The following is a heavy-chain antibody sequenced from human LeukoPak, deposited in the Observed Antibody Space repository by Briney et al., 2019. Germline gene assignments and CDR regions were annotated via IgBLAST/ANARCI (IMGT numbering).Heavy chain of an antibody. V-gene: IGHV3-30*02. CDR2: IRYDGSNK. Sequence: GGSLRLSCAASGFTFSSYGMHWVRQAPGKGLEWVAFIRYDGSNKYYADSVKGRFTISRDNSKNTLYLQMNSLRAEDTAVYYCAKDIPDNSGSPDYWGQGTLVTVSS. CDR3: AKDIPDNSGSPDY. D-gene: IGHD3-22*01. J-gene: IGHJ4*02. CDR1: GFTFSSYG.